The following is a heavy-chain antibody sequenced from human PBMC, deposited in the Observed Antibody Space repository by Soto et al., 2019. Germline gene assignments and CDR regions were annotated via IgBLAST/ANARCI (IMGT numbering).Heavy chain of an antibody. Sequence: SQTLSLTCVISGDTVSSNSAVWSWFRQTPSRGLEWLGRTYYKSKWYYTYAASVKSRITVSPDTSKNQFSLQLTSVTPEDTAVYYCARGSWDDVSGHYYMDVWDKGTTVTVSS. CDR2: TYYKSKWYY. D-gene: IGHD1-1*01. V-gene: IGHV6-1*01. CDR1: GDTVSSNSAV. CDR3: ARGSWDDVSGHYYMDV. J-gene: IGHJ6*03.